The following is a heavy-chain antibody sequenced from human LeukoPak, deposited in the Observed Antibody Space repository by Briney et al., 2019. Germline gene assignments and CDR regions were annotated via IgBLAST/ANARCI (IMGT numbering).Heavy chain of an antibody. CDR3: ARDPSFSVPYYYYGMDV. D-gene: IGHD3-10*01. CDR1: GFAVSSNY. Sequence: GGSLRLSCAASGFAVSSNYMSWVRQTPGKGLEWVSVIYSGGSTYYADSVKGRFTISRDKSKNTLYLQMNSLRAEDTAVCFCARDPSFSVPYYYYGMDVWGQGTTVTVSS. CDR2: IYSGGST. V-gene: IGHV3-53*01. J-gene: IGHJ6*02.